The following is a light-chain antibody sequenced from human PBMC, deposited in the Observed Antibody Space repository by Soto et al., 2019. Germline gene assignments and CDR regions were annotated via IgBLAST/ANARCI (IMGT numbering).Light chain of an antibody. J-gene: IGKJ1*01. V-gene: IGKV3-15*01. CDR3: QQYNNWWT. CDR1: QSFSSN. CDR2: GAS. Sequence: EIVMTQSPATLSVSPVERATLCFRAIQSFSSNLAWYQQKPGQAPRLLICGASTRATGIPARFSGSGSGTEFTLTISSLQSEDFAVYYCQQYNNWWTFGQGTKVDIK.